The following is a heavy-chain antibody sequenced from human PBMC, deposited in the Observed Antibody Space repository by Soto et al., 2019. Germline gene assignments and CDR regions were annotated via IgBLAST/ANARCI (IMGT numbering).Heavy chain of an antibody. Sequence: GESVKIFCKGSGYSFTNHCIGWVRQMPGKGLEWMGIIYPCDSDTKYSPSFQGQVTFSADKSISTAYLQRSSLKASDTAMYYCARRGGSCTNQSDSFPMDVWGQGTTITV. D-gene: IGHD2-2*01. J-gene: IGHJ6*02. CDR2: IYPCDSDT. CDR3: ARRGGSCTNQSDSFPMDV. CDR1: GYSFTNHC. V-gene: IGHV5-51*01.